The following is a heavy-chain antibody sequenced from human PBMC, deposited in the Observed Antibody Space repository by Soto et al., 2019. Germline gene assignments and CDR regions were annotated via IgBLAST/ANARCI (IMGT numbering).Heavy chain of an antibody. Sequence: QVQLVQSGGEVKRPGASVKVSCKTSGYTFYNYGITWVRQAPGQPLAWLGWISLYSDGTNYAQKFQGRVSMTTDTSTTTAYMELRSLRSDDTAVYYCARVVPGAEAWFGPWGQGTLVAVSS. CDR3: ARVVPGAEAWFGP. D-gene: IGHD2-2*01. CDR2: ISLYSDGT. V-gene: IGHV1-18*01. CDR1: GYTFYNYG. J-gene: IGHJ5*02.